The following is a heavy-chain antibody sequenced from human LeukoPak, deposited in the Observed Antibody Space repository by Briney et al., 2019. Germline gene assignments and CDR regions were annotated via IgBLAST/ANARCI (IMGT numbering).Heavy chain of an antibody. J-gene: IGHJ6*03. CDR2: ISYDGSNK. D-gene: IGHD6-13*01. Sequence: PGGSLRLSCAASGFTFSSYAMHWVRQAPGKGLEWVAVISYDGSNKYYADSVKGRFTISRDNSKNTLYLQMNSLRAEDTAVYYCARDSSSWYHYYYYMDVWGKGTTVTVSS. CDR3: ARDSSSWYHYYYYMDV. CDR1: GFTFSSYA. V-gene: IGHV3-30-3*01.